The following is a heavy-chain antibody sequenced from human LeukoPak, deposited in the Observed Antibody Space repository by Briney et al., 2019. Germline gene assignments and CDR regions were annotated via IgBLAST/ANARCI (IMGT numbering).Heavy chain of an antibody. Sequence: GGSLRLSCAASGFTFDDYAMHWVRQAPGKGLEWVSSITWSSDTIHYADSVEGRFTISRDNAKNSLYLQMYSLRAEDTALYYCVKTTGTNDAFDVWGQGTMVTVSS. J-gene: IGHJ3*01. V-gene: IGHV3-9*01. CDR2: ITWSSDTI. D-gene: IGHD1-1*01. CDR1: GFTFDDYA. CDR3: VKTTGTNDAFDV.